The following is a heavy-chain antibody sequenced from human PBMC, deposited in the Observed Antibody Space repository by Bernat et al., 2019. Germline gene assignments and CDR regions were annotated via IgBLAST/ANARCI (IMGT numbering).Heavy chain of an antibody. CDR3: ARVYRSSSGYGLDV. Sequence: VQLVESGGGVVQPGRSLRLSCAASGFTFSSYAMHWVRQAPGKGLEWVANIEQDASEKYYVDSVKDRFTISRDNAKDSLYLQMNSLRAEDTAVYYCARVYRSSSGYGLDVWGQGTTVTVSS. V-gene: IGHV3-7*01. D-gene: IGHD2-2*01. CDR2: IEQDASEK. J-gene: IGHJ6*02. CDR1: GFTFSSYA.